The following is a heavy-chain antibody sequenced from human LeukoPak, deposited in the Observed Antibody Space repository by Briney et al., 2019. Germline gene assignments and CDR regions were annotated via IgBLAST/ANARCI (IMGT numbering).Heavy chain of an antibody. CDR2: ISYSGST. D-gene: IGHD2/OR15-2a*01. Sequence: SETLSLTCSVSGGSISSSNYYWAWIRQPPGMGLEWIGTISYSGSTYYNPSLKSRVTISVDTSKNQFSLNLTSVTAADTAVYFCARLKNMITCFDPWGRGTLVTVSS. CDR3: ARLKNMITCFDP. V-gene: IGHV4-39*01. J-gene: IGHJ5*02. CDR1: GGSISSSNYY.